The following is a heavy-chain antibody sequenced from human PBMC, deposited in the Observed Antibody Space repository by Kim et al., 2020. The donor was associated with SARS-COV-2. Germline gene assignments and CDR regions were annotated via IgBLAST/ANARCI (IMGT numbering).Heavy chain of an antibody. CDR1: GFTFSNSG. Sequence: GGSLRLSCTASGFTFSNSGMAWVRQAPGKGKEWVSAIGVSGSTFYPDSVRGRFIISRDNSENTLYLQMNSLRVADTAIYYCAKERVGSGWVSYHDYCG. V-gene: IGHV3-23*01. J-gene: IGHJ4*03. CDR2: IGVSGST. D-gene: IGHD6-25*01. CDR3: AKERVGSGWVSYHDY.